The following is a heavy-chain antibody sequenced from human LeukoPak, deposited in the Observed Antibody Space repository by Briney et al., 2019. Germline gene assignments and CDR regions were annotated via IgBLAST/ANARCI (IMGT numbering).Heavy chain of an antibody. CDR2: ISWNSGSI. V-gene: IGHV3-9*01. Sequence: PGGSLRLSCAASGFTFDDYAMHWVRQAPGKGLEWVSGISWNSGSIGYADSVKGRFTISRDNAKNSLYLQMNSLRAEDTALYYCAKDGHEWLLSNWFDPWGQGTLVTVSS. CDR1: GFTFDDYA. D-gene: IGHD3-3*01. CDR3: AKDGHEWLLSNWFDP. J-gene: IGHJ5*02.